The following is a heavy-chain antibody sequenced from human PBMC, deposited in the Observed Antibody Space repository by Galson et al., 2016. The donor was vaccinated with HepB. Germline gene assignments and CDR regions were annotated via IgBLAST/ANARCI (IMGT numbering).Heavy chain of an antibody. Sequence: SLRLSCAASGFPLRSYAMHWVRQAPGKGLQWVATISYDDGSSKYYADSVMGRFTISRDNSKNTLYLQMNSLRAEDTALYYCARAQIPGYCSGGGCFGKDYWGQGTLVTVSS. CDR3: ARAQIPGYCSGGGCFGKDY. CDR2: ISYDDGSSK. V-gene: IGHV3-30-3*01. D-gene: IGHD2-15*01. CDR1: GFPLRSYA. J-gene: IGHJ4*02.